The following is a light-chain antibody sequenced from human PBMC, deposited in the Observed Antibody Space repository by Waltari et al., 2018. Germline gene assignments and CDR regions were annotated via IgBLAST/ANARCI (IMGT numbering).Light chain of an antibody. J-gene: IGLJ2*01. Sequence: QSALTQPRSVSWSPGQSVTLSCTGTSNYVGGFDFVSWYQQHPGKAPKLIISDVDKRPSGVSDRFSGSKSGNTASLTISGLQVDDEASYYCCSFAGNYTLLFGGGTNLTVL. CDR2: DVD. V-gene: IGLV2-11*01. CDR3: CSFAGNYTLL. CDR1: SNYVGGFDF.